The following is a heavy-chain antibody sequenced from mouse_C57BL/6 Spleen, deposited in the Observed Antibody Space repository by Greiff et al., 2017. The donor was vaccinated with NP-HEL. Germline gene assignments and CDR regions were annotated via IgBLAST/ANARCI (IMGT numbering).Heavy chain of an antibody. J-gene: IGHJ4*01. CDR2: INPNYGTT. V-gene: IGHV1-39*01. CDR1: GYSFTDYN. CDR3: ARKGRTVVADYAMDY. D-gene: IGHD1-1*01. Sequence: EVQVVESGPELVKPGASVKISCKASGYSFTDYNMNWVKQSNGKSLEWIGVINPNYGTTSYNQKFKGKATLTVDQSSSTAYMQLNSLTSEDSAVYYCARKGRTVVADYAMDYWGQGTSVTVSS.